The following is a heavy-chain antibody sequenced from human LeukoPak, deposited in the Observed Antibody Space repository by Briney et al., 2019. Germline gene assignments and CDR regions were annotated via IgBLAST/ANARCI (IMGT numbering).Heavy chain of an antibody. D-gene: IGHD3-22*01. CDR2: ISSSSSYI. V-gene: IGHV3-21*01. CDR1: GFTFSSYS. Sequence: PGGSLRLSCAASGFTFSSYSMNWVRQAPGKGLECVSSISSSSSYIYYADSVKGRFTISRDNAKNSLYLQMNSLRAEDTAVYYCARDYYDSSGYCPFDPWGQGTLVTVSS. J-gene: IGHJ5*02. CDR3: ARDYYDSSGYCPFDP.